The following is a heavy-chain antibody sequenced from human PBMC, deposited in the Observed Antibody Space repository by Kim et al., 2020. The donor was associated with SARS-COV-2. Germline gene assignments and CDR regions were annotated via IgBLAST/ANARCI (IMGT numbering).Heavy chain of an antibody. V-gene: IGHV3-21*01. CDR1: GFTFSSYS. Sequence: LSLTCAASGFTFSSYSMNWVRQAPGKGLEWVSSISSSSSYIYYADSVKGRFTISRDNAKNSLYLQMNSLRAEDTAVYYCANIAAAGSSFDYWGQGTL. D-gene: IGHD6-13*01. J-gene: IGHJ4*02. CDR3: ANIAAAGSSFDY. CDR2: ISSSSSYI.